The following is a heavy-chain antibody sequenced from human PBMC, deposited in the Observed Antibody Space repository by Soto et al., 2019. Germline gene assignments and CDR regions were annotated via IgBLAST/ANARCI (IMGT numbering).Heavy chain of an antibody. D-gene: IGHD6-19*01. CDR2: INAGNGNT. CDR3: ARVSGWYYFDY. J-gene: IGHJ4*02. CDR1: GYTFTSYA. Sequence: QVQLVQSGAEVKKPGASVKVSCKASGYTFTSYAMHWVRQAPGQRHEWMGWINAGNGNTKYSQKFQGRVTITRDTSASTAYMELSSLRSEDTAVYYCARVSGWYYFDYWGQGTLVTVSS. V-gene: IGHV1-3*01.